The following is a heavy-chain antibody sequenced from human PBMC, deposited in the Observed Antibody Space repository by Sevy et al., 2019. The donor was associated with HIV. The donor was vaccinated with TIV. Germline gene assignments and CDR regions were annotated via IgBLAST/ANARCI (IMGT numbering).Heavy chain of an antibody. V-gene: IGHV1-2*06. CDR2: INPTSGGT. CDR1: GYSFSGYN. D-gene: IGHD6-13*01. J-gene: IGHJ4*02. Sequence: ASVKVYCKTSGYSFSGYNMHWVRQAPGQGLEWMGRINPTSGGTKFAEMFQGRVTMTRDMSISTAYMELSSLRSDDTAVYYCVRVPAAAGTRGYFDYRGQGTLVTVSS. CDR3: VRVPAAAGTRGYFDY.